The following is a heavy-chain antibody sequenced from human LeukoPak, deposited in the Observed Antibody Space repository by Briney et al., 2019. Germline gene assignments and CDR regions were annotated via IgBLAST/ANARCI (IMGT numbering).Heavy chain of an antibody. V-gene: IGHV4-34*01. CDR2: INHSGST. CDR1: GESFSAYY. Sequence: SETLSLTCAVYGESFSAYYWSWIRQPPGKGLEWIGEINHSGSTNYNPSLKSRVTISIHTSKNQFSLKLSSVTAADTAVYYCARAPATVVEFDCWGQGTLVTVSS. CDR3: ARAPATVVEFDC. J-gene: IGHJ4*02. D-gene: IGHD4-23*01.